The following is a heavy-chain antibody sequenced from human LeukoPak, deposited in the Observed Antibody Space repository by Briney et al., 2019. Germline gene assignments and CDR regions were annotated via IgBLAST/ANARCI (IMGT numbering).Heavy chain of an antibody. Sequence: PGGSLRLSCTGSGFTFSAYYMSWLRQAPGKGLMWVSYISSRSSNKYYADSVKGRFTISRDNAKNSLYLQMDSLRADDTAVYYCAREGWDLNALDIWGQGTMVTVSP. J-gene: IGHJ3*02. CDR1: GFTFSAYY. D-gene: IGHD1-26*01. V-gene: IGHV3-11*04. CDR3: AREGWDLNALDI. CDR2: ISSRSSNK.